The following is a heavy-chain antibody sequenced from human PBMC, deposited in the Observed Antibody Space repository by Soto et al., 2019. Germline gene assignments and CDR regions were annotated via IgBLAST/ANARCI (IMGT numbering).Heavy chain of an antibody. D-gene: IGHD2-15*01. Sequence: SETLTCSLAVSGGSIISNYWWAWIRQFPGEGLVWIGSIYHSVTTYYNPSRESRVIISVDTSESRFALSLTYVSATDLAVYYCAGTDNVVDYPFCGQGTLVPVSS. CDR1: GGSIISNYW. J-gene: IGHJ4*02. CDR3: AGTDNVVDYPF. CDR2: IYHSVTT. V-gene: IGHV4-38-2*01.